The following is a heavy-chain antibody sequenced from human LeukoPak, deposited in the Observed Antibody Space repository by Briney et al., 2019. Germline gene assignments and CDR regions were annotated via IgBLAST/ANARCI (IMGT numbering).Heavy chain of an antibody. D-gene: IGHD6-13*01. J-gene: IGHJ3*02. CDR1: GGSISSYY. CDR2: IYYSGST. V-gene: IGHV4-59*08. Sequence: SETLSLTCTVSGGSISSYYWSWIRQPPGKGLEWIGYIYYSGSTNYNPSLKSRVTISVGTSKNQFSLKLSSVTAADTAVYYCAIAAGPDAFDIWGQGTMVTVSS. CDR3: AIAAGPDAFDI.